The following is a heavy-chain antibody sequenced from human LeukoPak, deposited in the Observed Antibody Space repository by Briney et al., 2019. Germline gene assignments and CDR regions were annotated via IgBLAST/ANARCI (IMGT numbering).Heavy chain of an antibody. CDR1: GYTFTGYY. CDR3: ASSSVSSSNYGDSEYAFDI. J-gene: IGHJ3*02. V-gene: IGHV1-2*02. Sequence: ASVKVSCKASGYTFTGYYMHWVRQAPGQGLEWMGWINPNSGGTNYAQKFQGRVTMTRDTSIRTAYMELSRLRSDDTAVYYCASSSVSSSNYGDSEYAFDIWAKGQWSPSLQ. CDR2: INPNSGGT. D-gene: IGHD4-17*01.